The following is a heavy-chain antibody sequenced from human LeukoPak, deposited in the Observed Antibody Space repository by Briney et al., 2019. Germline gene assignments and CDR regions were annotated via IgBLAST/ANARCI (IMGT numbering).Heavy chain of an antibody. D-gene: IGHD3-10*01. CDR1: GFTFSSYA. CDR3: ARVRHYGSGSYPGY. Sequence: GRSLRLSCAASGFTFSSYAMHWVRQAPGKGLEWVAVISYDGSNKYYEDSVKGRFTISRDNSKNTLYLQMNSLRAEDTAMYYCARVRHYGSGSYPGYWGQGTLVTVSS. CDR2: ISYDGSNK. J-gene: IGHJ4*02. V-gene: IGHV3-30*04.